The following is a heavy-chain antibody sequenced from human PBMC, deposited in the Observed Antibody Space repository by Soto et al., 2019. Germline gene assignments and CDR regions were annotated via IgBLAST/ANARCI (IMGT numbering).Heavy chain of an antibody. CDR2: ISASTRNT. V-gene: IGHV1-18*01. CDR1: GYTCSDYA. CDR3: VRCYCSVGSCYACWHFDL. J-gene: IGHJ2*01. Sequence: GASVKVSCKPSGYTCSDYAISWVRQPPGQGLEWMGWISASTRNTDQAQNFQGRVIMTLDTSTNTAHMELRSLRSDDTAVYYCVRCYCSVGSCYACWHFDLWGRGTLVTVSS. D-gene: IGHD2-15*01.